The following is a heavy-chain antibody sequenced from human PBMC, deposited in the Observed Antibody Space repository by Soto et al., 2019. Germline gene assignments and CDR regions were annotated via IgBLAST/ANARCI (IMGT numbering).Heavy chain of an antibody. Sequence: EVQLLESGGGLVQPGGSLRLSCAASGFTFSSYAMSWVRQAPGKGLEWVSAISSSGGSTYYADSVKGRFTISRDNSKNTLYLQMNSLRAEDTAVYYCAKVDILTGYYSTISFDYWGQGTLVTVSS. CDR3: AKVDILTGYYSTISFDY. CDR2: ISSSGGST. CDR1: GFTFSSYA. V-gene: IGHV3-23*01. D-gene: IGHD3-9*01. J-gene: IGHJ4*02.